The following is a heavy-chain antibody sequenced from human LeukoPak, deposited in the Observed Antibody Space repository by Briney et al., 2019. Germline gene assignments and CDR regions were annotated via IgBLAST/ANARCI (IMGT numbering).Heavy chain of an antibody. V-gene: IGHV1-18*01. J-gene: IGHJ4*02. CDR3: ARGSFRLRLGELSFDFDY. CDR2: ISAYNGNT. D-gene: IGHD3-16*02. CDR1: GGTFSTYG. Sequence: GSSVKVSCKASGGTFSTYGISWVRQAPGQGLEWMGWISAYNGNTNYAQKLQGRVTMTTDTSTSTAYMELRSLRSDDTAVYYCARGSFRLRLGELSFDFDYWGQGTLVTVSS.